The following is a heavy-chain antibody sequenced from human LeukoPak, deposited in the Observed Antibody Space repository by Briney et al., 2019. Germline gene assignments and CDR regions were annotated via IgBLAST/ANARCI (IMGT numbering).Heavy chain of an antibody. D-gene: IGHD1-14*01. V-gene: IGHV3-48*01. CDR2: ISSSSSTI. Sequence: GGSLRLSCAASGFTFSSYSMNWVRQAPGKGLEWVSYISSSSSTIYYADSVKGRFTISRDNAKNSLYLQMNSLRAEDTAVYYCARGSVRASEDYWGQGTLVTVSS. CDR1: GFTFSSYS. J-gene: IGHJ4*02. CDR3: ARGSVRASEDY.